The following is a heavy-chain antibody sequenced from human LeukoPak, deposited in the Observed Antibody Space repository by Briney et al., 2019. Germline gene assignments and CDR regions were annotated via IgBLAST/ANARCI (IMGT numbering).Heavy chain of an antibody. CDR2: IKEDGSEK. CDR3: ARILVYGSGAEAFDY. Sequence: GGSLRLSCAASGFTFSSYWMSWVRQAPRKGLEWVANIKEDGSEKYYVDSVKGRFTISRDNAKNSLYLQMNSLRAEDTAVYYCARILVYGSGAEAFDYWGQGTLVTVSS. CDR1: GFTFSSYW. J-gene: IGHJ4*02. V-gene: IGHV3-7*01. D-gene: IGHD3-10*01.